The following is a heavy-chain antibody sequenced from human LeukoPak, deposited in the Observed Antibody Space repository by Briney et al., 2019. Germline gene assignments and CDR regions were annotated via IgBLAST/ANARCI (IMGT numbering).Heavy chain of an antibody. Sequence: SQTLSLTCAISGDSVSSNSAAWNWIRQSPSRGLEWLGRTYYRSKWYNDYAVSVKSRITINPDTSKNQFSLKLSSVTAADTAVYYCARWPLTTVTTPVDYWGQGTLVTVSS. V-gene: IGHV6-1*01. J-gene: IGHJ4*02. D-gene: IGHD4-17*01. CDR2: TYYRSKWYN. CDR3: ARWPLTTVTTPVDY. CDR1: GDSVSSNSAA.